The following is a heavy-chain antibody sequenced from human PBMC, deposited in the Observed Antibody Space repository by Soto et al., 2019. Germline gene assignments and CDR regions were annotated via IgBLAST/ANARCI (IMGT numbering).Heavy chain of an antibody. J-gene: IGHJ6*02. CDR2: IIPILCIA. V-gene: IGHV1-69*04. D-gene: IGHD3-22*01. CDR1: GYSFTSHY. Sequence: GASVKVSCKAIGYSFTSHYMHWVRQAPGQGLEWMGRIIPILCIANYAQKFQGRVTITADKSTSTAYMELSSLRSEDTAVYYCARDGSRIDPYGTDVWGQGTTVTVSS. CDR3: ARDGSRIDPYGTDV.